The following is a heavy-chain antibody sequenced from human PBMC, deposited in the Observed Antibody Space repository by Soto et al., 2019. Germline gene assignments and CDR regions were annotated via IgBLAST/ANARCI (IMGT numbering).Heavy chain of an antibody. D-gene: IGHD3-22*01. CDR2: IYSGGST. CDR1: GFTVSSNY. CDR3: ARDYYDSIGMDV. Sequence: GSLRLSCAASGFTVSSNYMSWVRQAPGKGLEWVSVIYSGGSTYYADSVKGRFTISRDNSKNTLYLQMNSLRAEDTAVYYCARDYYDSIGMDVWGQGTTVTVSS. V-gene: IGHV3-53*01. J-gene: IGHJ6*02.